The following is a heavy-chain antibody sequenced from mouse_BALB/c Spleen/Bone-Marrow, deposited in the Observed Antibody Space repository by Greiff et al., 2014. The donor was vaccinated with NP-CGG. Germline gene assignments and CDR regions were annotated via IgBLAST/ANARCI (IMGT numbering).Heavy chain of an antibody. J-gene: IGHJ4*01. CDR1: GYTFTSYW. D-gene: IGHD1-2*01. CDR2: IYPGDGDT. Sequence: VQLQESGAELARPGASVKLSCKASGYTFTSYWMQRVKQRPGQGLEWIGAIYPGDGDTRYTQKFKGKATLTADKSSSTAYMQLSSLASEDSAVYYCARRDYGIRENYYAMDYWGQGTSATVSS. CDR3: ARRDYGIRENYYAMDY. V-gene: IGHV1-87*01.